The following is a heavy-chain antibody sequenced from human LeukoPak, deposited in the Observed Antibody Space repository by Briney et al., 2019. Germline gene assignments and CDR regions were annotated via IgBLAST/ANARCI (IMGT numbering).Heavy chain of an antibody. J-gene: IGHJ6*04. CDR1: GGSISSYY. Sequence: PSETLSLTCTVSGGSISSYYWSWIRQPPGKGLEWIGRIHTSGNTNYNPSLKSRVTMSVDTSKNQFSLKLSSVTAADTAVYYCARSYCRNTSCAPSMDVWGKGTTVTVSS. CDR3: ARSYCRNTSCAPSMDV. D-gene: IGHD2-2*01. CDR2: IHTSGNT. V-gene: IGHV4-4*07.